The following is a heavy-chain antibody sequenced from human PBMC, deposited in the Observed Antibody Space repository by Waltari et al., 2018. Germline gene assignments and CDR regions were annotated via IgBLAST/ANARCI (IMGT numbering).Heavy chain of an antibody. Sequence: QVQLLQSGAELKKPGASVTVPCTAYGYSFSDRYVHWVRQAPGQGFEWMGWINPKTGDQNSAQKFQGRLTMTRDMSMNTANMDLSGLTSDDTAVYYCFGDYYGWGQGTLVTVSS. CDR1: GYSFSDRY. J-gene: IGHJ4*02. D-gene: IGHD4-17*01. V-gene: IGHV1-2*02. CDR3: FGDYYG. CDR2: INPKTGDQ.